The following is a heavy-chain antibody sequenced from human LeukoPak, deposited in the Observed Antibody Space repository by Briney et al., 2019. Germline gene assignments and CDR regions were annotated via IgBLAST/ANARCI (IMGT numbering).Heavy chain of an antibody. CDR2: IKQDGSEK. CDR1: GFTFSSYW. D-gene: IGHD3-22*01. Sequence: GGSLRLSCAASGFTFSSYWMSWVRLAPGKGLEWVANIKQDGSEKYYVDSVKGRFTISRDNAKNSLYLQMNSLRAEDTAVYYCARDRNYYDTRGDYWGQGTLVTVSS. CDR3: ARDRNYYDTRGDY. V-gene: IGHV3-7*01. J-gene: IGHJ4*02.